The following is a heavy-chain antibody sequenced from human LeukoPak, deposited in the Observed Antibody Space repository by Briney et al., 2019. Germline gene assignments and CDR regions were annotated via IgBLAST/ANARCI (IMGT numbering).Heavy chain of an antibody. D-gene: IGHD3-10*01. CDR3: ARGTLWFGEFLDY. Sequence: PGGSLRLSCAASGFTFSSYSMNWVRQAPGKGLEWVSSISSSSSYIYCADSVKGRFTISRDNAKNSLYLQMNSLRAEDTAVYYCARGTLWFGEFLDYWGQGTLVTVSS. V-gene: IGHV3-21*01. CDR1: GFTFSSYS. CDR2: ISSSSSYI. J-gene: IGHJ4*02.